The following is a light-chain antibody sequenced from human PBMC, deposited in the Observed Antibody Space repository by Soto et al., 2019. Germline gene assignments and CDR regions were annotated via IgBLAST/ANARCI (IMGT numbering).Light chain of an antibody. CDR1: QSISVW. CDR2: KAS. CDR3: QQYNSYSPT. Sequence: DIPLAPCPSTLSASVGDRGPITRRASQSISVWLAWYQQKAGKAPNLLIYKASRLESGVPSRFSGSGSETEFTLTISGLQPGDSATYYCQQYNSYSPTFGQGTKVDIK. J-gene: IGKJ1*01. V-gene: IGKV1-5*03.